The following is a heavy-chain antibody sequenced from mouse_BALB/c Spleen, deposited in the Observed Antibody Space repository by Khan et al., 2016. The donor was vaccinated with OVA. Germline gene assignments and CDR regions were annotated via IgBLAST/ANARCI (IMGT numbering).Heavy chain of an antibody. V-gene: IGHV3-2*02. CDR1: GYSITSDYA. Sequence: VQLKQSGPGLVKPSQSLSLTCTVTGYSITSDYAWNWIRQFPGNTLEWVGYISSTGSTSSNPSLKSRISITRDTSKNQFFLQLRSVTSEDTATYYCARSHYYRDGYALDYWGRGTSVTISS. CDR3: ARSHYYRDGYALDY. J-gene: IGHJ4*01. CDR2: ISSTGST. D-gene: IGHD2-12*01.